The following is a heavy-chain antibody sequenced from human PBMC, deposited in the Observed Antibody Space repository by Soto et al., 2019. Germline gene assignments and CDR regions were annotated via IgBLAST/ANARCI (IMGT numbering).Heavy chain of an antibody. D-gene: IGHD3-22*01. Sequence: QVQLVQSGAEVKKPGSSVKVSCKASGGTFSSYAISWVRQAPGQGLEWMGGIIPICGTANYAQKFQGRVTITADESTSTAYMELSSLRSEDTAVYYCARAGYYDSSGYYYGGAFDIWGQGTMVTVSS. CDR1: GGTFSSYA. CDR3: ARAGYYDSSGYYYGGAFDI. J-gene: IGHJ3*02. CDR2: IIPICGTA. V-gene: IGHV1-69*01.